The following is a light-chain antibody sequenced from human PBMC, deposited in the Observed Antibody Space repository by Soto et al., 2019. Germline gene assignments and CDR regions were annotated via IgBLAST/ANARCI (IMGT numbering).Light chain of an antibody. CDR2: GVS. CDR1: QSISSY. CDR3: QQSYSTPWT. Sequence: EIEISEYLSCLCASIRERVTITCGASQSISSYLNWYQQRPGKAPNLLIYGVSTLHSGVPSRFSGTGSGTDFTLTISSLQPEDFASYYCQQSYSTPWTFGPGTKVDIK. V-gene: IGKV1-39*01. J-gene: IGKJ1*01.